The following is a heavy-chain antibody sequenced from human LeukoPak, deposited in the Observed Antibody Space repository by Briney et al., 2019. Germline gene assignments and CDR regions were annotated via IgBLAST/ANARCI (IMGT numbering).Heavy chain of an antibody. CDR3: ARGAFLMDV. D-gene: IGHD2/OR15-2a*01. V-gene: IGHV3-7*01. J-gene: IGHJ6*03. CDR2: IKQDGSEK. Sequence: GGSLRLSCAASGFTFSSYWVTWVRQAPGKGLEGVANIKQDGSEKYNMDSVKGRFTISRDNAKRSLYLQMNSLRAEDTAVYYCARGAFLMDVWGKGTTVTVSS. CDR1: GFTFSSYW.